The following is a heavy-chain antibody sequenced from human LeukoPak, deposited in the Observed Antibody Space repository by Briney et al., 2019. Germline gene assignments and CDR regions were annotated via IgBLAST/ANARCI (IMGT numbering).Heavy chain of an antibody. V-gene: IGHV3-33*01. Sequence: GRSLRLSCAASGFTFSSYGMHWVRQAPGKGLEWVAATWYDGSNKYYADSVKGRFTISRDNSKNTLYLQMNSLRAEDTAVYFCARGGHCSTTSCSNYDGMDVWGQGTTLTVSS. J-gene: IGHJ6*02. CDR1: GFTFSSYG. D-gene: IGHD2-2*01. CDR2: TWYDGSNK. CDR3: ARGGHCSTTSCSNYDGMDV.